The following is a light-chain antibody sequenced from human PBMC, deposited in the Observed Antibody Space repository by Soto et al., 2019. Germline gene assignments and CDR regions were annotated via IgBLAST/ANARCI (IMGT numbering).Light chain of an antibody. V-gene: IGLV2-14*03. CDR2: EVS. CDR1: SSDVGAYGY. Sequence: QSALTQPASVSGSPGQSITISCTGTSSDVGAYGYLTWYQQHPDKAPKLMIYEVSYRPSGVSKRFSGSKSVNTATLTISGLQAEDEADYYCSSYRTRSTRVFVTRTKLTVL. CDR3: SSYRTRSTRV. J-gene: IGLJ1*01.